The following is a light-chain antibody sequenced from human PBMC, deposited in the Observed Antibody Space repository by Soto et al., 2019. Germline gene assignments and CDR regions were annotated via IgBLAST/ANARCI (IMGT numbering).Light chain of an antibody. V-gene: IGLV1-51*01. CDR2: DSD. CDR3: GAWENSLTVYV. Sequence: QSVLTQPPSVSAAPGQEVTISCSGSSSNIAANSVSWYWHLPGTAPKLLIYDSDRRPSGIPARFSGSKSGTSATLGITGLQTGDEADYYCGAWENSLTVYVFGSGAKVTVL. CDR1: SSNIAANS. J-gene: IGLJ1*01.